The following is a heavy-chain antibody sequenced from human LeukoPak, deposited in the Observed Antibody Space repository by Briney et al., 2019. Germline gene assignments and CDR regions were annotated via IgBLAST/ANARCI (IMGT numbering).Heavy chain of an antibody. J-gene: IGHJ3*02. CDR3: ARGRRDGYNLAFDI. V-gene: IGHV3-53*01. CDR2: IYSGGST. Sequence: PGGSLRLSCAASGFTVSSNYMSWVRQAPGKGLEWVSVIYSGGSTYCADSVKGRFTISRDNSKNTLYLQMNSLRAEDTAVYYCARGRRDGYNLAFDIWGQGTMVTVSS. CDR1: GFTVSSNY. D-gene: IGHD5-24*01.